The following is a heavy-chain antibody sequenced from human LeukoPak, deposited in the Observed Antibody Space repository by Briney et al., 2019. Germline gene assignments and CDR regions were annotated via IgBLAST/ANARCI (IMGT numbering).Heavy chain of an antibody. CDR2: INHSGST. CDR3: ARGLNDSWTGENY. V-gene: IGHV4-34*01. D-gene: IGHD3-3*01. Sequence: PSETPSLTCAVYGGSFSGYYWSWIRQPPGKGLEWIGEINHSGSTNYNPSLKSRVTISLDTSKSQFSLKVRYVTAADTAVYYCARGLNDSWTGENYWGQGTLVTVSS. CDR1: GGSFSGYY. J-gene: IGHJ4*02.